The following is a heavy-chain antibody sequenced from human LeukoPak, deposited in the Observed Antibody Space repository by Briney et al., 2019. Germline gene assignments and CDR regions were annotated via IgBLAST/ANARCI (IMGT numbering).Heavy chain of an antibody. CDR2: ISGSGGST. CDR1: GFTFTTYA. D-gene: IGHD3-10*01. Sequence: GGSLRLSCAASGFTFTTYAMSWVRQAPGKGLEWVSGISGSGGSTYLADSVKGRFTISRDNSKNTLYLQMNSLRAEDTAVYYCAKESRGSGTYFDYWGQGTLVTVSS. V-gene: IGHV3-23*01. J-gene: IGHJ4*02. CDR3: AKESRGSGTYFDY.